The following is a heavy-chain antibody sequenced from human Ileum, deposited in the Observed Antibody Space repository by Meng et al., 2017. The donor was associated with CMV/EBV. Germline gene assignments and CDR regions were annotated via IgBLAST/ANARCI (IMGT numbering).Heavy chain of an antibody. V-gene: IGHV3-72*01. Sequence: RFTFSDPYMHWSRQAPGKGLGWVGRIRKKANSSTTESAASVKGRFIVSRDDSKNSLYLQMNSLKTEDTAVYYCARGTEYNTHWYAGAYWGQGTLVTVSA. CDR3: ARGTEYNTHWYAGAY. J-gene: IGHJ4*02. CDR2: IRKKANSSTT. D-gene: IGHD1-14*01. CDR1: RFTFSDPY.